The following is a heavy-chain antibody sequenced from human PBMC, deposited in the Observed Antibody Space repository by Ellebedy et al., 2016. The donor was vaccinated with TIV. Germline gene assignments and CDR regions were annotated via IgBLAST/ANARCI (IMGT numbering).Heavy chain of an antibody. J-gene: IGHJ4*02. V-gene: IGHV4-4*02. CDR2: VYHTGST. Sequence: MPSETLSLTCAVSGGSLPRTNWWRWVRQSPGTGLEWIGQVYHTGSTYLNPSLKSRVNMAVDPSKNHFSLNLRSVNAADTAVYYCAGGFYSGSGFCDYWGQGTLITVSS. CDR3: AGGFYSGSGFCDY. CDR1: GGSLPRTNW. D-gene: IGHD3-10*01.